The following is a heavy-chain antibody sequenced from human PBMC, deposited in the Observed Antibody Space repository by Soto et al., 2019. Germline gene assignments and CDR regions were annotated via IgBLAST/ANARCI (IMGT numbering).Heavy chain of an antibody. CDR2: IYPLDSET. CDR3: ARRFSSSSESDD. Sequence: PGESLKISCKGSGYSFTNYWIGWVRQMPGGGLEWMGIIYPLDSETRYSPSFQGQVTLSADRSINTAYLQWTSLQASDTGMYFCARRFSSSSESDDWGQGTLDTVSS. J-gene: IGHJ4*02. D-gene: IGHD6-6*01. V-gene: IGHV5-51*01. CDR1: GYSFTNYW.